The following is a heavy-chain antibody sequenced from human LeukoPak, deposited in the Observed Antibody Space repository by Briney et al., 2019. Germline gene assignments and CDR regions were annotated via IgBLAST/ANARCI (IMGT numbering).Heavy chain of an antibody. CDR1: GFTFANCA. V-gene: IGHV3-23*01. D-gene: IGHD4-17*01. CDR3: GRDPNGDYIGAFDFQR. Sequence: GGSLRLSCTGSGFTFANCAMVWVRQTPGKELQWVSAIKSGGWADYAGSVQGRFTMSRDNSKNTVFLQMNSLRAEDTAIYYCGRDPNGDYIGAFDFQRWGQGTQVTVSS. J-gene: IGHJ1*01. CDR2: IKSGGWA.